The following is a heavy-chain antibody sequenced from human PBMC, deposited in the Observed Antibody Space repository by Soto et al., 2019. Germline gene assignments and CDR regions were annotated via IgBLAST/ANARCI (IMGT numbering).Heavy chain of an antibody. CDR1: GFTFSSYA. V-gene: IGHV3-23*01. J-gene: IGHJ5*02. CDR2: ISGSGGST. D-gene: IGHD4-17*01. Sequence: EVQLLESGGGLVQPGGSLRLSCAASGFTFSSYAMSWVRQAPGKGLEWVSAISGSGGSTYYADSVKGRFTISRDNSKNTLYLQMNSLRAEDTAVYYCAEEAFMTTVTYNWFDPWGQGTLVTVSS. CDR3: AEEAFMTTVTYNWFDP.